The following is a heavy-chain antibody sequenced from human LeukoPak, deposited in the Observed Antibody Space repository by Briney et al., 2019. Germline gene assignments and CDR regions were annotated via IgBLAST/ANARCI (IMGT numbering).Heavy chain of an antibody. V-gene: IGHV4-39*01. CDR2: IYYSGST. D-gene: IGHD3-10*01. CDR3: ARRFHAWFGPGGPFDY. Sequence: PSETLSLTCTVSGGSISSSSYYWGWIRQPPGKGLEWIGSIYYSGSTYYNPSLKSRVTISVDTSKNQFSLKLSSVTAADTAVYYCARRFHAWFGPGGPFDYWGQGTLVTVSS. J-gene: IGHJ4*02. CDR1: GGSISSSSYY.